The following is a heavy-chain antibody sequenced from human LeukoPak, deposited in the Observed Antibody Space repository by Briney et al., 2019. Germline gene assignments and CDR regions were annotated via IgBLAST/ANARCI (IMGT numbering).Heavy chain of an antibody. CDR1: GDSITSRSFY. CDR3: ARRGNGSFYYFDD. V-gene: IGHV4-39*02. CDR2: VYFNGRT. J-gene: IGHJ4*02. Sequence: SETLSLTCFVSGDSITSRSFYWGWIRQPPGKNLEWIGNVYFNGRTSYNPSLETRVTISVDTSRNHFSLKLTSVTAADTAVYYCARRGNGSFYYFDDWGQGTLVTVSS. D-gene: IGHD1-26*01.